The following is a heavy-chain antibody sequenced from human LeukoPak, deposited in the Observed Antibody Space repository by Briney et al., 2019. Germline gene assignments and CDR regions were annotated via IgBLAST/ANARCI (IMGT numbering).Heavy chain of an antibody. CDR2: TDHGGSA. D-gene: IGHD2-21*02. J-gene: IGHJ5*02. CDR1: GGSISSSNW. Sequence: SGTLSLTCAVSGGSISSSNWWNWVRQPPGKGLEWIGETDHGGSAKYNPSLKSRATISVDTSKNQFSLKLSSVTAADTAVYYCARDMRVVTAIINWFDPWGQGTLVTVSS. V-gene: IGHV4-4*02. CDR3: ARDMRVVTAIINWFDP.